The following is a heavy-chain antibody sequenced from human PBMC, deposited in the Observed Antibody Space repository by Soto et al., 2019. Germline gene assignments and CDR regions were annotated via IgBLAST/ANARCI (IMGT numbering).Heavy chain of an antibody. J-gene: IGHJ5*02. CDR2: ISSSSSTI. V-gene: IGHV3-48*01. CDR1: GFTFSSYS. D-gene: IGHD3-10*01. Sequence: EVQLVESGGGLVQPGGSLRLSCAASGFTFSSYSMNWVRQAPGKGLEWVSYISSSSSTIYYADSVKGRFTISRDNAKNSLYLQMNSLRAEDTAVYYCARERASWATMVRGVIIPNWFDPWGQGTLVTVSS. CDR3: ARERASWATMVRGVIIPNWFDP.